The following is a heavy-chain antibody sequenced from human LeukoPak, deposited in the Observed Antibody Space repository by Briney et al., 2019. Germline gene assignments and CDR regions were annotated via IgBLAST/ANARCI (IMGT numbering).Heavy chain of an antibody. CDR1: GGSFSGYY. Sequence: SETLSLTCAVYGGSFSGYYWSWIRQPPGKGLEWIGEINHSGSTNYNPSLKSRVTISVDTSKNQFSLKLSSVTAADTAVYYCASGLAVAGPQNHSFDYWGQGTLVTVSS. CDR2: INHSGST. V-gene: IGHV4-34*01. J-gene: IGHJ4*02. CDR3: ASGLAVAGPQNHSFDY. D-gene: IGHD6-19*01.